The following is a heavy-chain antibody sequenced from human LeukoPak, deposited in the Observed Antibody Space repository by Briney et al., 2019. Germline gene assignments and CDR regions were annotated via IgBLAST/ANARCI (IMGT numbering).Heavy chain of an antibody. CDR1: GYTFTDYG. D-gene: IGHD3-3*01. CDR2: ISVYNVNT. J-gene: IGHJ4*02. V-gene: IGHV1-18*01. CDR3: ARDEIFGVGTHFDY. Sequence: ASVKVSCKTSGYTFTDYGISWVRQAPGQGLVWMGWISVYNVNTNYAQKFQGRVTMTRDTSTTTVYMELTSLTSAATAVYFCARDEIFGVGTHFDYWGQGTLVIVSS.